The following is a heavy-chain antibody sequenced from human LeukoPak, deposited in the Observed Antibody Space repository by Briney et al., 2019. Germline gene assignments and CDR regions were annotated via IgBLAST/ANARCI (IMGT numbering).Heavy chain of an antibody. J-gene: IGHJ4*02. CDR3: ARDSYDFWSGYYEPWSPDY. CDR2: INPNSGGT. Sequence: ASVKVSCKASGYTFTAHYIHWVRQAPGQGFEWMGWINPNSGGTNYAQKLQGRVTMTTDTSTSTAYMELRSLRSDDTAVYYRARDSYDFWSGYYEPWSPDYWGQGTLVTVSS. D-gene: IGHD3-3*01. CDR1: GYTFTAHY. V-gene: IGHV1-2*02.